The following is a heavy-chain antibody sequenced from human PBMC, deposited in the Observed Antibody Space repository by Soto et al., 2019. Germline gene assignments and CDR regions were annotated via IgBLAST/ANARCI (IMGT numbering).Heavy chain of an antibody. D-gene: IGHD6-13*01. CDR2: INAGNGNT. V-gene: IGHV1-3*05. CDR1: GYTFTSYA. Sequence: QVQLVQSGAEEKKPGASVKVSCKASGYTFTSYAMHWVRQAPGQRLEWMGWINAGNGNTKYSQKFQGRVTITRDTSASTAYMELSSLRSEDTAVYYCARDSRGQQLTSRWFDPWGQGTLVTVSS. CDR3: ARDSRGQQLTSRWFDP. J-gene: IGHJ5*02.